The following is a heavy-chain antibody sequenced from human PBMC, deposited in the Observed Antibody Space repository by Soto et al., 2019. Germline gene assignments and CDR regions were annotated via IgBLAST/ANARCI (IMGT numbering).Heavy chain of an antibody. J-gene: IGHJ5*02. CDR1: GGSISNYY. CDR2: INYSGST. V-gene: IGHV4-59*01. Sequence: PSETLSLTCSVSGGSISNYYWSWIRLPPGKGLEWIGYINYSGSTNYNLSLKGRVTMSVDTAKNQFSLELNSVTAADAAVYYCARQIYSNIWYAWLDPWGQGTLVTVSS. CDR3: ARQIYSNIWYAWLDP. D-gene: IGHD6-13*01.